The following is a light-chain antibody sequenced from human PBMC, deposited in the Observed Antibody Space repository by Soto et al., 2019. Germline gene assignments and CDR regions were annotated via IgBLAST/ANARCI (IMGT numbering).Light chain of an antibody. CDR1: SGHSSYA. V-gene: IGLV4-69*01. CDR2: VNTDGSH. CDR3: QTWGAGFSVV. Sequence: QLVLTQSPSASASLGASVKLTCTLSSGHSSYAIAWHQQQPEKGPRYLMKVNTDGSHNKGDGIPDRFSGSSSGAQRYLTSASLQSEDEADYYCQTWGAGFSVVVGGGTKLTVL. J-gene: IGLJ2*01.